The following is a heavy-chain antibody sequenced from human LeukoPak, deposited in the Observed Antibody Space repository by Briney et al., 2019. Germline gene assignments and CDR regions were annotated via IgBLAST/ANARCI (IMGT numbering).Heavy chain of an antibody. CDR1: GYTFTSYY. CDR3: ARDASFIPAASYGMDV. Sequence: ASVTVSCKASGYTFTSYYMHWVRQAPGQGGEGMGIINPSGGSTSYAQKFQGRVTMTRDTSTSTVYMELSSLRSEDTAVYYCARDASFIPAASYGMDVWGQGTPVTVSS. J-gene: IGHJ6*02. V-gene: IGHV1-46*01. CDR2: INPSGGST. D-gene: IGHD6-13*01.